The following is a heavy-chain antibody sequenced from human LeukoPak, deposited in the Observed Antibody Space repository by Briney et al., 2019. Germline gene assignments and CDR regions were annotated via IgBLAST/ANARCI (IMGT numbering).Heavy chain of an antibody. D-gene: IGHD5-18*01. CDR3: ARERGYSYGRAAPQDLAQLD. CDR1: GFTVSSNY. V-gene: IGHV3-53*01. Sequence: GGSLRLSCAASGFTVSSNYMSWVRQAPGKGLEWVSVIYSGGSAYYADSVKGRFTISRDNSKNTLYLQMNSLRAEDTAVYYCARERGYSYGRAAPQDLAQLDWGQGTLVTVSS. J-gene: IGHJ4*02. CDR2: IYSGGSA.